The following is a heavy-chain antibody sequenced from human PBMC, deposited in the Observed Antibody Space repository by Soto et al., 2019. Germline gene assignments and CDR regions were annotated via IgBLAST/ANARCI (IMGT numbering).Heavy chain of an antibody. CDR2: IKSKTDGGTT. CDR3: STRIATAVYYFDY. Sequence: GSLRLSCAASGFTFNNAWMSWVRQAPGKGLEWVGRIKSKTDGGTTDYAAPVKGRFTISRDDSKNTLYLQMNSLKTEDTAVYYCSTRIATAVYYFDYWGQGTLVTVSS. D-gene: IGHD6-13*01. V-gene: IGHV3-15*01. CDR1: GFTFNNAW. J-gene: IGHJ4*02.